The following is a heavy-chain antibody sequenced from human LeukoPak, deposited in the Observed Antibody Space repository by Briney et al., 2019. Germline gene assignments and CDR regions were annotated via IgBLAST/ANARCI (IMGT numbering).Heavy chain of an antibody. V-gene: IGHV3-23*01. CDR2: ISGSGGST. Sequence: GGSLRLSCAASGFTFTTFNMNWVRQAPGKGLEWVSAISGSGGSTYYADSVKGRFTISRDNSKNTLYLQMNSLRAEDTAVYYCAIEGWARNFDYWGQGTLVTVSS. J-gene: IGHJ4*02. D-gene: IGHD1-14*01. CDR3: AIEGWARNFDY. CDR1: GFTFTTFN.